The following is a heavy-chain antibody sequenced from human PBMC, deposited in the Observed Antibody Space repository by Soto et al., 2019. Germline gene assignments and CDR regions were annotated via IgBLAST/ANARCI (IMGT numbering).Heavy chain of an antibody. CDR1: GGSVSSGSYY. Sequence: PSETLSLPCTLSGGSVSSGSYYWSWIRQPQGKGLEWIGYIPYSGSTNYNSSLKSRVTIPKDTTENQFSLKLSSVTAADAAVYYCARYRTGGTGFDYWGQGTLVTVSS. J-gene: IGHJ4*02. V-gene: IGHV4-61*01. CDR2: IPYSGST. D-gene: IGHD1-1*01. CDR3: ARYRTGGTGFDY.